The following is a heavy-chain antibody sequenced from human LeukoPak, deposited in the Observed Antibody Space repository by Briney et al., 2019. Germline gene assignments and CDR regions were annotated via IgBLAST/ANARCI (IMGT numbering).Heavy chain of an antibody. Sequence: GGSLRLSCAASGFTFSSYEMNWVRQAPGKGLEWVSYISSSGSTIYYADSVKGRFTISRDNAKNSLYLQMNSLRAEDTAVYYCAKMVVTTRDDAFDIWGQGTMVTVSS. CDR2: ISSSGSTI. D-gene: IGHD4-23*01. V-gene: IGHV3-48*03. CDR1: GFTFSSYE. J-gene: IGHJ3*02. CDR3: AKMVVTTRDDAFDI.